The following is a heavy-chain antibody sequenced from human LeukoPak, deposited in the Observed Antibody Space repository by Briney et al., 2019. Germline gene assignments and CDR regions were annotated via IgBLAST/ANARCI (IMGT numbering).Heavy chain of an antibody. CDR3: ASGRDYGDERGAFDI. CDR2: INPNSGGT. Sequence: ASVKVSCKASGYTFTGYCMHWVRQAPGQGLEWMGWINPNSGGTNYAQKFQGRVTMTRDTSISTAYMELSRLRSDDTAVYYCASGRDYGDERGAFDIWGQGTMVTVSS. V-gene: IGHV1-2*02. J-gene: IGHJ3*02. CDR1: GYTFTGYC. D-gene: IGHD4-17*01.